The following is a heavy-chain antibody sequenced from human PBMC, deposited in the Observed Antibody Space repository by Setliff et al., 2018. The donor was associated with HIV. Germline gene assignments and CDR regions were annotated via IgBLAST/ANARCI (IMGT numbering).Heavy chain of an antibody. D-gene: IGHD3-22*01. J-gene: IGHJ4*02. V-gene: IGHV1-2*02. CDR2: INPNSGGT. CDR3: ATGRDSSGYYFLADY. Sequence: ASVKVSCKTSGYTFTGYHMHWVRQAPGQGLEWMGWINPNSGGTIYAQKFQDRVTMTRDTSSSTAYMELSRLRSDDTAVYYCATGRDSSGYYFLADYWGRGTRGTVSS. CDR1: GYTFTGYH.